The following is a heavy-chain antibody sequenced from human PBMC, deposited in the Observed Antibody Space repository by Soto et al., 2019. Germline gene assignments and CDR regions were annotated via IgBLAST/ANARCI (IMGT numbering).Heavy chain of an antibody. D-gene: IGHD3-16*01. CDR3: ARGEGDAFDI. CDR2: ISSGGATI. CDR1: GFTFGPYE. Sequence: EVQLVESGGGLVQPGGSLRLSCGASGFTFGPYELNWVRQTPGKGLEWISYISSGGATISYADSVKGRFTISRDNARNSLFLQMHSLRAGDTAVYYCARGEGDAFDIWGPGTVVTVSS. V-gene: IGHV3-48*03. J-gene: IGHJ3*02.